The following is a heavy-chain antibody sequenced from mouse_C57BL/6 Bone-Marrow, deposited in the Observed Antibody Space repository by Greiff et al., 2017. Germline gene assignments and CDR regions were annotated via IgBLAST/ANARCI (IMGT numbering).Heavy chain of an antibody. V-gene: IGHV1-55*01. CDR3: ERSGPLGRSFDV. CDR2: IYPTSGRT. D-gene: IGHD4-1*01. CDR1: GYTFTSYW. J-gene: IGHJ2*01. Sequence: VQLQQPGAELVKPGASVKMSCKASGYTFTSYWITWVKQRPGQGLEWIGDIYPTSGRTNYNEKFKSKAILTVDTSSNTAYMQLSSLTSEDSAVFYCERSGPLGRSFDVWGQGTTLTVSS.